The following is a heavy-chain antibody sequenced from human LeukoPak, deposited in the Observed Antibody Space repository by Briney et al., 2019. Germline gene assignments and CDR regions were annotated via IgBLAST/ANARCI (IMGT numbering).Heavy chain of an antibody. D-gene: IGHD3-3*01. Sequence: SETLSLTCTVSGGSISSYYWSWIRQPPGKGLEWIGYIYYSGSTNYNPSPKSRVTISVDTSKNQFSLKLSSVTAADTAVYYCARERVETPNWFDPWGQGTPVTVSS. CDR1: GGSISSYY. CDR3: ARERVETPNWFDP. V-gene: IGHV4-59*01. J-gene: IGHJ5*02. CDR2: IYYSGST.